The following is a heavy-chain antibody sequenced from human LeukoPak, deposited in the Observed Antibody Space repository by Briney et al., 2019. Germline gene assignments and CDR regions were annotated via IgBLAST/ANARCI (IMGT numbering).Heavy chain of an antibody. D-gene: IGHD3-9*01. V-gene: IGHV3-23*01. CDR3: AKDELRYFDWSPLADY. Sequence: PGGSLRLSCAASGFTFSSYAMSGVRQAPGKGLEWVSAISGSGGSTYYADSVKGRFTISRDNSKNTLYLQMNSLRAEDTAVYYCAKDELRYFDWSPLADYWGQGTLVTVSS. J-gene: IGHJ4*02. CDR2: ISGSGGST. CDR1: GFTFSSYA.